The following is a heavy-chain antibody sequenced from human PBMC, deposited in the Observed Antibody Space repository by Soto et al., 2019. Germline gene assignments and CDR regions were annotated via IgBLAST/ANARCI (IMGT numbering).Heavy chain of an antibody. V-gene: IGHV3-66*01. CDR3: ARGYYDSSGYY. Sequence: EVQLVESGGGLVQPGGSLRLCYAASRFTVSSNYMSWVRQAPGKGLEWVSVIYSGGSTYYADSVKGRFTISRDNSKNTLYLQMNSLRAEDTAVYYCARGYYDSSGYYWGQGTLVTVSS. CDR2: IYSGGST. CDR1: RFTVSSNY. J-gene: IGHJ4*02. D-gene: IGHD3-22*01.